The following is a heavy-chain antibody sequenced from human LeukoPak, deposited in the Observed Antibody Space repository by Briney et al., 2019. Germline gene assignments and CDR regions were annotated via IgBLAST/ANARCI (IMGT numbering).Heavy chain of an antibody. CDR1: GGSIRSYY. V-gene: IGHV4-59*08. J-gene: IGHJ3*02. CDR3: ASRSGSFSDALYI. Sequence: SETLSLTCTVSGGSIRSYYWGWIRQPPGKGLEWIGYIHYSESTKYNPSLKSRVTMSVDTSKNQFSLKLSSVTAADTAVYYCASRSGSFSDALYIWGQGTLVTVSS. CDR2: IHYSEST. D-gene: IGHD3-10*01.